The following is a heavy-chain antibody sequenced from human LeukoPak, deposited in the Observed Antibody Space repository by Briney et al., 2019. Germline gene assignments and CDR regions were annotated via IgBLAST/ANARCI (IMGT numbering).Heavy chain of an antibody. CDR1: GFTFSSYA. CDR2: ITGSGGST. Sequence: GGSLRLSCAASGFTFSSYAMNWVRQAPGKGLEWVSAITGSGGSTAYADSVKGRFTISRDNSKNTLYLQMNSLRAEDTAVYYCAKDQDYESSGYTYYFDYWGQGTLVTISS. J-gene: IGHJ4*02. CDR3: AKDQDYESSGYTYYFDY. V-gene: IGHV3-23*01. D-gene: IGHD3-22*01.